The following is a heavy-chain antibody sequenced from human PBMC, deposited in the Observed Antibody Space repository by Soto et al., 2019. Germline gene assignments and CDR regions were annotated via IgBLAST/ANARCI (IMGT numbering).Heavy chain of an antibody. D-gene: IGHD3-22*01. CDR1: GFTFSHYG. CDR3: ARVNDRSGHFYYFDY. Sequence: QVQLVESGGGVVQPGRSLRLSCAASGFTFSHYGIDWVRQAPGKGLEWVAGVWYDGSKQYYADSVKGRFTVFRDNSKNKVYLQMNSLRPDDTAVYYCARVNDRSGHFYYFDYWGQGILVTVSS. V-gene: IGHV3-33*01. CDR2: VWYDGSKQ. J-gene: IGHJ4*02.